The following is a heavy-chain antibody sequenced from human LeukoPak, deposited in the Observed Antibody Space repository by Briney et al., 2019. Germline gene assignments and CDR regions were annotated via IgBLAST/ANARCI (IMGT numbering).Heavy chain of an antibody. J-gene: IGHJ4*02. D-gene: IGHD5-18*01. CDR3: ASNIRRGYSFLGPVRGVFEY. CDR2: VYYSGST. CDR1: GRSNSSGGYY. V-gene: IGHV4-31*03. Sequence: SQTLSLTCSVSGRSNSSGGYYWSWIRQHPGKGLEWIAYVYYSGSTYYNPSLKSRVIISVDTSKNQFSLKLSSVTAADTAVYYCASNIRRGYSFLGPVRGVFEYWGQGTLVTVSS.